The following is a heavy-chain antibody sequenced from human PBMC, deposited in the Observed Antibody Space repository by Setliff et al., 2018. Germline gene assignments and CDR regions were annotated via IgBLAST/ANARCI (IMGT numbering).Heavy chain of an antibody. J-gene: IGHJ3*02. CDR2: IYYSGST. D-gene: IGHD3-10*01. V-gene: IGHV4-30-4*08. CDR3: ARPYGSGSYYNLDDAFDI. Sequence: SETLSLTCTVSGYSISSGYYWSWIRQPPGKGLEWIGYIYYSGSTYYNPSLKSRVTISVDTSKNQFSLKLSSVTAADTAVYYCARPYGSGSYYNLDDAFDIWGQGTMVTVSS. CDR1: GYSISSGYY.